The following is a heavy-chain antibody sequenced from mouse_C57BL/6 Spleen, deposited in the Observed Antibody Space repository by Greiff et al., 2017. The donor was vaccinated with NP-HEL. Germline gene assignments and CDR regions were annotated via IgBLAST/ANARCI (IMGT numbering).Heavy chain of an antibody. CDR2: INPYNGGT. CDR1: GYTFTDYY. Sequence: EVKLVESGPVLVKPGASVKMSCKASGYTFTDYYMNWVKQSHGKSLEWIGVINPYNGGTSYNQKFKGKATLTVDKSSSTAYMELNSLTSEDSAVYYCARSYDYDSLDYWGQGTTLTVSS. D-gene: IGHD2-4*01. V-gene: IGHV1-19*01. J-gene: IGHJ2*01. CDR3: ARSYDYDSLDY.